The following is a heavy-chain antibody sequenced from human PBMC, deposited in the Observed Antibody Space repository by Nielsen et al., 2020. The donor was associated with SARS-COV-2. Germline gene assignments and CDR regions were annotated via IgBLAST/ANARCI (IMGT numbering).Heavy chain of an antibody. D-gene: IGHD3-22*01. CDR2: IAYDGDTK. CDR1: GFAFCSYG. V-gene: IGHV3-30-3*01. CDR3: ARATYYYDSSGYYRVNYFDY. Sequence: GESLKISCAASGFAFCSYGFHWVRQAPGKGLEWVAAIAYDGDTKYYADSVKGRFTFSRDGSKTTLYLQMNSLTADDTAVYYCARATYYYDSSGYYRVNYFDYWGQGTLVTVSS. J-gene: IGHJ4*02.